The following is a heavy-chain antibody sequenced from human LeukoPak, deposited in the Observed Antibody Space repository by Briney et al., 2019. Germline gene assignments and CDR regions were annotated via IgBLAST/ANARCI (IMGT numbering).Heavy chain of an antibody. V-gene: IGHV4-59*11. J-gene: IGHJ4*02. D-gene: IGHD6-13*01. Sequence: SETLCLTCTVSNDSISPLYWGWIRQPPGKGLEFIGYIFYSGTTNFNPSLKSRVTLSVDTSKNQFSLRLNSVTAADTAVYYCARGGSAAKYHFDFWGQGTLVTVSS. CDR1: NDSISPLY. CDR3: ARGGSAAKYHFDF. CDR2: IFYSGTT.